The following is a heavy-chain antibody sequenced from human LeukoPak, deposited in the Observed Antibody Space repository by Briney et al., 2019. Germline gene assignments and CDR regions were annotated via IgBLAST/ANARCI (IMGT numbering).Heavy chain of an antibody. CDR1: GGPFSGYY. CDR3: ARGRYSYGGLDY. J-gene: IGHJ4*02. CDR2: INHSGST. V-gene: IGHV4-34*01. D-gene: IGHD5-18*01. Sequence: SETLSLTCAVSGGPFSGYYWIWIRQPPGEGLEWIGEINHSGSTNYNPSLKSRVTISVDTSKNQFSLKLSYVTAADTAVYYCARGRYSYGGLDYWGQGTLVTVSS.